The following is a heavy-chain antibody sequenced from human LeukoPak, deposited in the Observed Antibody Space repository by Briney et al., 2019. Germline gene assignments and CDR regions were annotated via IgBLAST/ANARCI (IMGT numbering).Heavy chain of an antibody. D-gene: IGHD3-9*01. CDR1: GFTFNSYW. V-gene: IGHV3-7*01. Sequence: PGGSLRLSCAASGFTFNSYWMSWVRQAPGKGLEWVANIKQDVNEKYYVDSVKGRFTISRDNAKNSLYLRMNSLRAEDTAVYYCARESRGYDILTGKYHRGYYSYYMDVWGKGTTVTVSS. CDR3: ARESRGYDILTGKYHRGYYSYYMDV. J-gene: IGHJ6*03. CDR2: IKQDVNEK.